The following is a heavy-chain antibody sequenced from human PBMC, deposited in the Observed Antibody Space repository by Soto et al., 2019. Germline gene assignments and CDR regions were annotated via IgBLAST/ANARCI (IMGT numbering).Heavy chain of an antibody. CDR1: GSTFTSYA. Sequence: QVPLVQSGAEVKKPGPPVKVSCKASGSTFTSYAMHWLRQAPGQRLEGMGWINAGNGNTKYSQKFQGRVTITRDTSASTAYMELSSLRSEDTAVYYCARDHNYYGSGSYYDRINWFDPWGQGTLVTVSS. J-gene: IGHJ5*02. CDR2: INAGNGNT. D-gene: IGHD3-10*01. V-gene: IGHV1-3*01. CDR3: ARDHNYYGSGSYYDRINWFDP.